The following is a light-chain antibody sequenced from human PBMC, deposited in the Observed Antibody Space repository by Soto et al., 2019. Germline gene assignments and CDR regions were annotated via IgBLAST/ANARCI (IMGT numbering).Light chain of an antibody. CDR2: FDN. J-gene: IGLJ2*01. CDR3: SAWADSMNGPV. Sequence: QSVLTQPPSASGTPGQRVTISCSGGSSNIGSNTVNWYQQLPGTAPKLFIYFDNQRPSGVPDRFTGSKSGTSASLTIYGLQSDDEADYYCSAWADSMNGPVFGGGTKLTVL. CDR1: SSNIGSNT. V-gene: IGLV1-44*01.